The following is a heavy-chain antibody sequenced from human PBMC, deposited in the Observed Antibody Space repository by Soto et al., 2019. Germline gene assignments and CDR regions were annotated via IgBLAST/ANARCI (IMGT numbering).Heavy chain of an antibody. CDR3: AREDSSSWFKRTYYYYGMDV. J-gene: IGHJ6*02. D-gene: IGHD6-13*01. CDR1: GFTFSSYG. CDR2: IWYDGSNK. Sequence: QVQLVESGGGVVQPGRSLRLSCAASGFTFSSYGMHWVRQAPGKGLEWVAVIWYDGSNKYYADSVKGRFTISRDNSKNTLYLQMNSLRAEDTAVYYCAREDSSSWFKRTYYYYGMDVWGQGTTVTVSS. V-gene: IGHV3-33*01.